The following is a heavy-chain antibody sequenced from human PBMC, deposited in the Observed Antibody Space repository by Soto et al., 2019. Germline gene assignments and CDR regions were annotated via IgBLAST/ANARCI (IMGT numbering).Heavy chain of an antibody. V-gene: IGHV3-23*01. J-gene: IGHJ4*02. CDR1: GFTFSNYG. Sequence: GGSLRLSCAASGFTFSNYGMSWVRQAPGKGLEWVSSISESGGSTYYAGSVEGRFTLSRDNSKSTMYLQLNSLRPDDTAVYYCARRSYCSSTSCDKFFDNWGQGTLVTVSS. D-gene: IGHD2-2*02. CDR2: ISESGGST. CDR3: ARRSYCSSTSCDKFFDN.